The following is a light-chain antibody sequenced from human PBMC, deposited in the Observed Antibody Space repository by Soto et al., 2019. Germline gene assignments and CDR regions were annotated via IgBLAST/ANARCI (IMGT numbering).Light chain of an antibody. CDR1: QSISTY. J-gene: IGKJ5*01. CDR2: DAS. V-gene: IGKV1-39*02. Sequence: DIQMTQSPSSLSASVGDRVTITCRASQSISTYLNWYQKKPGKAPNLLIYDASRLQSGVPSRFSGSGGGTEFTLTISSLQPEDFATYYCQQHGQWPITFGQGTRLEIK. CDR3: QQHGQWPIT.